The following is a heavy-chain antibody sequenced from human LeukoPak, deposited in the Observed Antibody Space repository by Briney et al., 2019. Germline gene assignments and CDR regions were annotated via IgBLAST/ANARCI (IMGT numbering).Heavy chain of an antibody. CDR3: ARDAGGTYRSYYALHV. V-gene: IGHV1-69*13. Sequence: GASVEVSCKASGDSFSNYGFSWVRQAPGQGLEWMGGIIPMFGAPNYAQRFKGRVTITAGAFTSTVYMELSSLTSDDTAVYYCARDAGGTYRSYYALHVWGQGTTVTVS. CDR2: IIPMFGAP. CDR1: GDSFSNYG. D-gene: IGHD4-11*01. J-gene: IGHJ6*02.